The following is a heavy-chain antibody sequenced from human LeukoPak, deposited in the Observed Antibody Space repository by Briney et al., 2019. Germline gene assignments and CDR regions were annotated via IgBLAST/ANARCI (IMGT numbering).Heavy chain of an antibody. CDR3: ARVRGYPYYFDY. CDR1: GFTFNSYS. Sequence: GGSLKLSCEASGFTFNSYSMNWVRQAPGKGLEWVSSISSSSSYIYYADSVKSRFTISRDNAKNSLYLQMNSLRAEDTAVYYCARVRGYPYYFDYWGQGTLVTVSS. V-gene: IGHV3-21*01. J-gene: IGHJ4*02. CDR2: ISSSSSYI. D-gene: IGHD5-12*01.